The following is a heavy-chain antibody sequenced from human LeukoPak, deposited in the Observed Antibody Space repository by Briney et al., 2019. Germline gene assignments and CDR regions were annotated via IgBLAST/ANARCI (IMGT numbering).Heavy chain of an antibody. V-gene: IGHV3-7*05. D-gene: IGHD6-19*01. CDR3: AKEEVGAVAGRFDH. CDR2: INQDGSGK. CDR1: GFTFSSYW. Sequence: GGSLRLSCAASGFTFSSYWMNWVRQAPGKGLEWVANINQDGSGKYYVDSVKGRFTISRDNSKNTLYLQMNSLRAEDTAVYYCAKEEVGAVAGRFDHWGQGTLVTVSS. J-gene: IGHJ4*02.